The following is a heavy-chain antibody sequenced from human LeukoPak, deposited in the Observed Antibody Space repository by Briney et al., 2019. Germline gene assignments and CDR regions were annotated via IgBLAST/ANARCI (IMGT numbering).Heavy chain of an antibody. Sequence: PSETLSLTCAVSGGSISSGGYSWSWIRQPPGKGLEWIGYIYHSGSTYYNPSLKSRATISVDRSKNQFSLKLSSVTAADTAVYYCATGAATAGDFDYWGQGTLVTVSS. CDR2: IYHSGST. V-gene: IGHV4-30-2*01. CDR3: ATGAATAGDFDY. J-gene: IGHJ4*02. D-gene: IGHD1-26*01. CDR1: GGSISSGGYS.